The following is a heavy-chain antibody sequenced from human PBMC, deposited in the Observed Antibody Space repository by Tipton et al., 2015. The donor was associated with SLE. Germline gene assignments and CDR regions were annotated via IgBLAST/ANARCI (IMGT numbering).Heavy chain of an antibody. V-gene: IGHV4-4*07. CDR3: ARENVAADGALDV. CDR1: GGSISFYY. D-gene: IGHD6-13*01. J-gene: IGHJ3*01. CDR2: MFSSGDT. Sequence: TLSLTCTVSGGSISFYYWSWIRQPPGKGLEWIGRMFSSGDTNYNPSLKSRLTMSVDTSKNQFSLTVNSVTAADTAVYYCARENVAADGALDVWGQGTMVTVSS.